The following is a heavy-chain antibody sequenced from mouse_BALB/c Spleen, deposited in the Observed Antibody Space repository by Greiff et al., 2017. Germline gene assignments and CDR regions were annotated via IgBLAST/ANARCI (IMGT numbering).Heavy chain of an antibody. CDR2: IRLKSNNYAT. CDR1: GFTFSNYW. CDR3: TRGEDCDVDYFDY. J-gene: IGHJ2*01. Sequence: EVKVVESGGGLVQPGGSMKLSCVASGFTFSNYWMNWVRQSPEKGLEWVAEIRLKSNNYATHYAESVKGRFTISRDDSKSSVYLQMNNLRAEDTGIYYCTRGEDCDVDYFDYWGQGTTLTVSS. V-gene: IGHV6-6*02.